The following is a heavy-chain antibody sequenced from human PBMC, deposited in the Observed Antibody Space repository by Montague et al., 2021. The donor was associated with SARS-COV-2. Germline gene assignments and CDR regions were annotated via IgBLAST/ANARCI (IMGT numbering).Heavy chain of an antibody. Sequence: SETLSLTCTVSGGSVSSATYYWSWIRQPPGKGLEWIGSVHYTGTTSYNESLKGRLTISVDTSENQFSLRMTSVTASDTAVYYCARHRANAGSFDIWGQGTLVTVSS. CDR2: VHYTGTT. V-gene: IGHV4-39*01. CDR3: ARHRANAGSFDI. J-gene: IGHJ3*02. CDR1: GGSVSSATYY. D-gene: IGHD1-1*01.